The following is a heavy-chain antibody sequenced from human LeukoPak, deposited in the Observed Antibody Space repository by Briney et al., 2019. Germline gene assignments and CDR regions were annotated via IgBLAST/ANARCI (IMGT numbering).Heavy chain of an antibody. Sequence: GGSLRLSCAASGFTFTTYVMHWVRQAPGKGLDWVALIWDDGNNKYYADSVKGRFTISRDNSKNTRYLQMNSLRAEDTAVYYCARDNGEWRLNWFDHWGQGTLVTVSS. D-gene: IGHD2-8*01. CDR3: ARDNGEWRLNWFDH. V-gene: IGHV3-33*01. J-gene: IGHJ5*02. CDR2: IWDDGNNK. CDR1: GFTFTTYV.